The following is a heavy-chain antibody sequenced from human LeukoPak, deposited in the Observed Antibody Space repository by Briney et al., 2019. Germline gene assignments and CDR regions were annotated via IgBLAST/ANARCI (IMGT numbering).Heavy chain of an antibody. V-gene: IGHV5-51*01. D-gene: IGHD2-8*01. J-gene: IGHJ6*03. CDR1: GYSFTSYW. CDR3: ARHDGPPPNYYYYMDV. CDR2: IYPGDSDT. Sequence: GESLKISCQGSGYSFTSYWIGWVRQLPGKGLEWMGIIYPGDSDTRYSPSFQGQVTISADKSISTAYLQWSSLKASDTAMYYCARHDGPPPNYYYYMDVWGKGTTVTVSS.